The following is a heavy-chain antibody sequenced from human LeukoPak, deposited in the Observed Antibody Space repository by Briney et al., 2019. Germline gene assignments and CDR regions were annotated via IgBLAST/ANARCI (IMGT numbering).Heavy chain of an antibody. J-gene: IGHJ4*02. CDR3: ARYSSSWPNFFDY. V-gene: IGHV4-4*02. CDR1: GDSISSSNW. Sequence: SETLSLTCAVSGDSISSSNWRSWVRQPPGKGLEWIGEIFHSGSTNYNPSLKSRVTISVDTSKNQFSLKLSSVTAADTAVYYCARYSSSWPNFFDYWGQGTLVTVSS. CDR2: IFHSGST. D-gene: IGHD6-13*01.